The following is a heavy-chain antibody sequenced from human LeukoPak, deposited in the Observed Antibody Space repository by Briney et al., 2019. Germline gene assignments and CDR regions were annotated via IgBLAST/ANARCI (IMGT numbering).Heavy chain of an antibody. J-gene: IGHJ3*02. D-gene: IGHD5-24*01. V-gene: IGHV1-46*01. Sequence: GASVKVSCEASGYTFTSYYMHWVRQAPGQGLEWKGIINPSGGSTSYAQKFQGRVTMTRDTSTSTVYMELSSLRSEDTAVYYCARDRRDGYKGDDAFDIWGQGTMVTVSS. CDR2: INPSGGST. CDR1: GYTFTSYY. CDR3: ARDRRDGYKGDDAFDI.